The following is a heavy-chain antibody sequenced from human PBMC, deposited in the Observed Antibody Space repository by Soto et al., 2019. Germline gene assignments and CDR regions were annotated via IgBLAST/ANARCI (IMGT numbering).Heavy chain of an antibody. CDR2: ISGSGGST. Sequence: PDGTLRLSCAASGLTFNSYAMSCVRQARGKEQEWVSAISGSGGSTYYADSAKGRFTISRDNSKNTLYLQMSSLRAEGTAVYYCANRRGAVVPRGFLSWYYFEYWGQGSLDAVSS. CDR1: GLTFNSYA. CDR3: ANRRGAVVPRGFLSWYYFEY. V-gene: IGHV3-23*01. D-gene: IGHD2-15*01. J-gene: IGHJ4*02.